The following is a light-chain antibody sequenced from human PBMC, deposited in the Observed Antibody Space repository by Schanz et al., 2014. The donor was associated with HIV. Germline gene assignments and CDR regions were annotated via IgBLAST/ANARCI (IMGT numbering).Light chain of an antibody. J-gene: IGLJ2*01. CDR2: EVS. CDR1: NSDVGSYDL. CDR3: QSYDKSLSVVI. V-gene: IGLV2-23*02. Sequence: QSALTQPASVSGSPGQSITISCTGTNSDVGSYDLVSWYQQHPGKAPKLMIYEVSKRPSGVSNRFSGSKSGNTASLTISGLQAEDEADYFCQSYDKSLSVVIFGGGTKLTVV.